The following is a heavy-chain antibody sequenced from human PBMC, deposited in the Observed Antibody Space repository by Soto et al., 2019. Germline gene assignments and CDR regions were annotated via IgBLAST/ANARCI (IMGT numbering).Heavy chain of an antibody. Sequence: ASVKVSCKASGYAFTGHYIHWVRQAPEQGPEWMGEIGPESGATRYAQKFQGRVTMTRDTSITTVYMELKNLIPDDTAVYYCGRGRSGQIVVFYWGQGTPVTVSS. D-gene: IGHD1-26*01. CDR3: GRGRSGQIVVFY. V-gene: IGHV1-2*02. J-gene: IGHJ4*02. CDR1: GYAFTGHY. CDR2: IGPESGAT.